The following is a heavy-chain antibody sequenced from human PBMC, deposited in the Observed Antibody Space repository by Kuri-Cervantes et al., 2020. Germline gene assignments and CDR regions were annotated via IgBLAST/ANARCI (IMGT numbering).Heavy chain of an antibody. J-gene: IGHJ4*02. V-gene: IGHV3-74*01. CDR1: GFTFSSYW. Sequence: GGSLRLSCAASGFTFSSYWMHWVRQAPGKGLVWVSRINSDGSSTSYADSGKGRFTISRDNAKNTLYLQMNSLRAEDTAVYYCATALGYCSGGSCREDDYWGQGTLVTVSS. D-gene: IGHD2-15*01. CDR3: ATALGYCSGGSCREDDY. CDR2: INSDGSST.